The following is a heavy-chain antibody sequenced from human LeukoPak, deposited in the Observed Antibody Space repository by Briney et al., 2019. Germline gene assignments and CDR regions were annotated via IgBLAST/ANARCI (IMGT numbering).Heavy chain of an antibody. CDR2: FDPEDGET. V-gene: IGHV1-24*01. CDR1: GGTFSSYA. J-gene: IGHJ4*02. Sequence: ASVKVSCKASGGTFSSYAISWVRQAPGKGLEWMGGFDPEDGETIYAQKFQGRVTMTEDTSTDTAYMELSSLRSEDTAVYYCATGPRFEVDYWGQGTLVTVSS. CDR3: ATGPRFEVDY.